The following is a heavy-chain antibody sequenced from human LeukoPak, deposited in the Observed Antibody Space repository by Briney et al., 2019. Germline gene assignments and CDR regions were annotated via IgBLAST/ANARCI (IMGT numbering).Heavy chain of an antibody. CDR3: ARIAAAGTEDCGMDV. CDR1: GFTFSIYS. D-gene: IGHD6-13*01. Sequence: GGSLRLSCAASGFTFSIYSMTWVRQAPGKGLEWVSSISSSSSSYIYYAGSLKGRSTISRDNAENSLYLQMNSLRAEDTAVYYCARIAAAGTEDCGMDVWGTGTTVTVSS. V-gene: IGHV3-21*01. CDR2: ISSSSSSYI. J-gene: IGHJ6*04.